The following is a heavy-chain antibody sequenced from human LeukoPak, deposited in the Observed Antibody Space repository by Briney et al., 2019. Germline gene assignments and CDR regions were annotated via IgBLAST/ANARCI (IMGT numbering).Heavy chain of an antibody. CDR2: IHPGDSDT. V-gene: IGHV5-51*01. CDR1: GYSFTNYW. J-gene: IGHJ4*02. CDR3: ARQGYSGSSFAIDY. Sequence: GESLKISCKGSGYSFTNYWIAWVRQMPGKGLEWMGIIHPGDSDTRYSPSFQGQVIISVDKSISTAYLQWSSLKASDTAMYYCARQGYSGSSFAIDYWGQGTLVTVSS. D-gene: IGHD1-26*01.